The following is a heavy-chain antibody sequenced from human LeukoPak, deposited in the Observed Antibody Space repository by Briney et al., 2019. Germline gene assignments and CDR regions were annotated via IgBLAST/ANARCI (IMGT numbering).Heavy chain of an antibody. CDR3: ASHPAVAGKYYFDY. CDR2: ISGSGGST. V-gene: IGHV3-23*01. CDR1: GFTFSSYA. D-gene: IGHD6-19*01. J-gene: IGHJ4*02. Sequence: GGSLRLSCAASGFTFSSYAMSWVRQAPGKGLEWVSAISGSGGSTYYADSVKGRFTITRDNSKNTLYLQMNSLRAEDTAVYYCASHPAVAGKYYFDYWGQGTLVTVSS.